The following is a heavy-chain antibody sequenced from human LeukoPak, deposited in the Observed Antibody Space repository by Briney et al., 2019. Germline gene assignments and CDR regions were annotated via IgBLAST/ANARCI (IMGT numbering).Heavy chain of an antibody. CDR1: GFTVSSNY. V-gene: IGHV3-53*01. J-gene: IGHJ4*02. CDR2: IYGGGNI. Sequence: GGSLRLSCAASGFTVSSNYMNWVRQAPGKGLEWVSVIYGGGNIYYADSVKGRFTTSRDNSKNTLYLQMNSLRAEDTAAYYCARGAGYNYPYYFDYWGQGTLVTVSS. CDR3: ARGAGYNYPYYFDY. D-gene: IGHD5-24*01.